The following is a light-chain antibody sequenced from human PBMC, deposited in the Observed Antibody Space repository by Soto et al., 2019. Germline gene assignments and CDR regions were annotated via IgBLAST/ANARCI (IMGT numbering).Light chain of an antibody. CDR3: QQYNNWPRT. V-gene: IGKV3-15*01. J-gene: IGKJ1*01. Sequence: EIVMTQSPVTLSVSPGERATLSCRASQSVSGNLAWYQQKPGQAPRLLIYGASTRATGIPVRFSGSGSGTEFTLTISSLQSEDFAVFYCQQYNNWPRTFGQGTKVEIK. CDR2: GAS. CDR1: QSVSGN.